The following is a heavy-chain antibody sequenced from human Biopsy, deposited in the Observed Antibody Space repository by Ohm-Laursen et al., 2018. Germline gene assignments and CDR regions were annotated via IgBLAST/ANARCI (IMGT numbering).Heavy chain of an antibody. CDR2: IFKDGNT. CDR3: ARVGSGWAPFDK. Sequence: TLSLTWAVSGYSISSDYRWGWIRQPPGKTLEWLGNIFKDGNTHYNPSLRSRLIISIDTSKNQFSLMMTSVSGADTAVYFCARVGSGWAPFDKWGPGTLVTVSS. J-gene: IGHJ4*02. CDR1: GYSISSDYR. D-gene: IGHD6-19*01. V-gene: IGHV4-38-2*01.